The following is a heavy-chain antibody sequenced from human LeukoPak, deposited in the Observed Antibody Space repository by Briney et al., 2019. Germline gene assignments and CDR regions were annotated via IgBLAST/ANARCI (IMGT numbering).Heavy chain of an antibody. CDR1: GGSISSGSYY. CDR2: IYTSGST. D-gene: IGHD3/OR15-3a*01. CDR3: AAGIWAGFYHGYFFDY. Sequence: SETLSLTCTVSGGSISSGSYYWSWIRQPAGKGLEWIGRIYTSGSTNYNPSLKSRVTISVDTSKNQFSLKLSPVTAADTAVYYCAAGIWAGFYHGYFFDYWGQGTLVTVSS. V-gene: IGHV4-61*02. J-gene: IGHJ4*02.